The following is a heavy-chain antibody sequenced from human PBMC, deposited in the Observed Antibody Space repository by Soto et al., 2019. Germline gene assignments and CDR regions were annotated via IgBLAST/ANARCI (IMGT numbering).Heavy chain of an antibody. CDR1: GFTFSSYV. J-gene: IGHJ6*02. CDR3: ARDRATMVRGVIGYYYYYGMDV. D-gene: IGHD3-10*01. CDR2: IWYDGSNK. V-gene: IGHV3-33*01. Sequence: PGGSLRLSCAASGFTFSSYVMHWVRQSPGKGLEWVAVIWYDGSNKYYGDSVKGRFTISRDNSKNTLYLQMNSLRAEDTAVYYCARDRATMVRGVIGYYYYYGMDVWGQGTTVTVSS.